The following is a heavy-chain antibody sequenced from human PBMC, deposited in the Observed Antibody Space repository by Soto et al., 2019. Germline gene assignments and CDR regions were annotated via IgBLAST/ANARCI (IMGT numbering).Heavy chain of an antibody. CDR1: GFTFSSYG. J-gene: IGHJ4*02. D-gene: IGHD6-19*01. Sequence: QVQLVESGGGVVQPGRSLRLSCAASGFTFSSYGMHWVRQAPGKGLEWVAVIWYDGSNKYYADSVKGRFTISRDNSKNTVYRQMNSLRAEDTAVYYCARDPQYNSGWYFDYWGQGTVVTVSS. CDR3: ARDPQYNSGWYFDY. CDR2: IWYDGSNK. V-gene: IGHV3-33*01.